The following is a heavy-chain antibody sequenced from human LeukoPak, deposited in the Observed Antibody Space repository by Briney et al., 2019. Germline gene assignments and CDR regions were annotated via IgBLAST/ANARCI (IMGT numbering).Heavy chain of an antibody. D-gene: IGHD1/OR15-1a*01. CDR2: INHSGRT. J-gene: IGHJ5*02. V-gene: IGHV4-34*01. CDR3: ARGLKFHPQQCDP. Sequence: SEALSLTCAVYGGSFSGYYSSWIRHPPGKGPEWIGEINHSGRTNYNPSVNSRVTISVDTSKNQFSLKLSSVTAADTAVYYCARGLKFHPQQCDPWGQGTLVTVSS. CDR1: GGSFSGYY.